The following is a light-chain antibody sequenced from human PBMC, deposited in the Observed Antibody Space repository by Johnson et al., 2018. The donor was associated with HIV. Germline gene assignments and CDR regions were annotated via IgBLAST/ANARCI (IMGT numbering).Light chain of an antibody. CDR1: SSNIENYF. CDR3: GTWDSSTGYV. J-gene: IGLJ1*01. Sequence: QAVLTQPPSVSAAPGQRVNISCSGHSSNIENYFVSWYQQLPGTAPKLLIYDNNKRPSEIPDRFSGSKSGTSATLGIPGLQPGAEADYYCGTWDSSTGYVFGTGTKVTVL. CDR2: DNN. V-gene: IGLV1-51*01.